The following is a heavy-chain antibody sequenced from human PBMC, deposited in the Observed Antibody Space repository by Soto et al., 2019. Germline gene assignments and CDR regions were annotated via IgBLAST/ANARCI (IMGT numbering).Heavy chain of an antibody. CDR3: ARPTMVRGVIPRSFDY. CDR2: IYYSGST. V-gene: IGHV4-39*01. Sequence: QLQLQESGPGLVKPSETLSLTCTVSGGSISSSSYYWGWIRQPPGKGLEWIGSIYYSGSTYYNPSLKSRVTISVDTSKNQFSLKLSSVTAGDTAVYYCARPTMVRGVIPRSFDYWGQGTLVTVSS. D-gene: IGHD3-10*01. J-gene: IGHJ4*02. CDR1: GGSISSSSYY.